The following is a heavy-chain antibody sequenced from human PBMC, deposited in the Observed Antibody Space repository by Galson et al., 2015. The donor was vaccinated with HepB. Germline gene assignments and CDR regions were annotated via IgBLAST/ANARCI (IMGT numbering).Heavy chain of an antibody. J-gene: IGHJ6*02. D-gene: IGHD3-10*01. V-gene: IGHV4-59*01. Sequence: SETLSLTCTVSGGSISSYYWGWIRQPPGKGREWIGYIYYSGSTNYNPSLKSRVTISVDTSKNQFSLKLSSVTAADTAVYYCARDQSGYYGSGSVHWGYYYYYGMDVWGQGTTVTVSS. CDR1: GGSISSYY. CDR3: ARDQSGYYGSGSVHWGYYYYYGMDV. CDR2: IYYSGST.